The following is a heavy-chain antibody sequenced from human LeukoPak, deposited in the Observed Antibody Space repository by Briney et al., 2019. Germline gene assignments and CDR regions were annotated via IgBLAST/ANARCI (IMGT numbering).Heavy chain of an antibody. CDR3: ARERCSSCCFDY. V-gene: IGHV4-59*01. Sequence: PSETLSLTCTVSGDSISGYYWSWIRQPPGKGLEWIGYIYYSGSTNYNPSLQSRVTISVDTSKNQFSLKLSSVTAADTAVYYCARERCSSCCFDYWGQGTLVTVSS. CDR1: GDSISGYY. J-gene: IGHJ4*02. D-gene: IGHD6-13*01. CDR2: IYYSGST.